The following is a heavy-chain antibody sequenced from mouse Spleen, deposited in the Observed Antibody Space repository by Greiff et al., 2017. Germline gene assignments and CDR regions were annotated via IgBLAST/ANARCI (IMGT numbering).Heavy chain of an antibody. CDR3: ARSTMITYYFDY. CDR1: GFSLTSYG. D-gene: IGHD2-4*01. CDR2: IWSGGST. J-gene: IGHJ2*01. Sequence: VHLVESGPGLVQPSQSLSITCTVSGFSLTSYGVHWVRQSPGKGLEWLGVIWSGGSTDYNAAFISRLSISKDNSKSQVFFKMNSLQANDTAIYYCARSTMITYYFDYWGQGTTLTVSS. V-gene: IGHV2-2*02.